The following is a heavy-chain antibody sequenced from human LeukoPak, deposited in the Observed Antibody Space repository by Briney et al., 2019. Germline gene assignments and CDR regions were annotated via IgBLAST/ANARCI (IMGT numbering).Heavy chain of an antibody. CDR1: GFTFSSYG. Sequence: QPGGSLRLSCAASGFTFSSYGMHWVRQAPGKGLEWVAVISYDGSNKYYADSVKGRFTISRDNAKNSLYLQMNSLRAEDTAVYYCARAPTYYYGSGSPPVGTFDIWGQGTMVTVSS. CDR2: ISYDGSNK. V-gene: IGHV3-30*03. D-gene: IGHD3-10*01. CDR3: ARAPTYYYGSGSPPVGTFDI. J-gene: IGHJ3*02.